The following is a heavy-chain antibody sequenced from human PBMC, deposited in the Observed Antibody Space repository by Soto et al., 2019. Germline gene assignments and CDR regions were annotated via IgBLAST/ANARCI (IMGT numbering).Heavy chain of an antibody. CDR3: ARSTYDILTGYYGELDY. CDR2: ISAYNGNT. V-gene: IGHV1-18*01. D-gene: IGHD3-9*01. CDR1: GYTFTSYG. Sequence: QVQLVQSGAEVKKPGASVKVSCTASGYTFTSYGISWVRQAPGQGLEWMGWISAYNGNTNYAQKLQGRVTMTTDTSTSTAYMELRSLRSDDTAVYYCARSTYDILTGYYGELDYWGQGTLVTVSS. J-gene: IGHJ4*02.